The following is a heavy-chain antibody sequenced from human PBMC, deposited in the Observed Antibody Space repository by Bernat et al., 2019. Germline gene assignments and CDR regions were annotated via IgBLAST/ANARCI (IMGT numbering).Heavy chain of an antibody. CDR2: IDWDDDK. V-gene: IGHV2-70*01. Sequence: QVTLRESGPALVKPTQTLTLTCTFSGFSLSTSGMCVSWIRQPPGKALEWLALIDWDDDKYYSTSLKTRLTISKDTSKNQVVLTTTNMDPVDTATYYCARITMVRGDFYGMDVWGQGTTVTVSS. CDR1: GFSLSTSGMC. D-gene: IGHD3-10*01. CDR3: ARITMVRGDFYGMDV. J-gene: IGHJ6*02.